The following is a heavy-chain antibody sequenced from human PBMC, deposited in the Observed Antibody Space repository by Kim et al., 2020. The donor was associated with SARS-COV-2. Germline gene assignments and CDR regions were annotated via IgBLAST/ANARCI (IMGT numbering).Heavy chain of an antibody. CDR2: IYTSGST. CDR3: ARSAIYDFWSGYYNEGRAWFDP. J-gene: IGHJ5*02. CDR1: GGSISSYY. V-gene: IGHV4-4*07. D-gene: IGHD3-3*01. Sequence: SETLSLTCTVSGGSISSYYWSWIRQPAGKGLEWIGRIYTSGSTNYNPSLKSRVTMSVDTSKNQFSLKLSSVTAADTAVYYCARSAIYDFWSGYYNEGRAWFDPWGQGTLVTVSS.